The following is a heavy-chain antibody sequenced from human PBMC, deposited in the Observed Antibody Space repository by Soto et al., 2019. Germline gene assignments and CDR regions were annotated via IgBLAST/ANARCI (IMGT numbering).Heavy chain of an antibody. CDR1: GFTFSSYG. Sequence: GGSLRLSCAASGFTFSSYGMLWFRQAPGQGLEWVAVIWSDSNNRYYADSVKGRFTISRNNSKNTLYLQMNSLRVEDAAVYYCARDKGARYMDVWGQGTTVTVSS. CDR3: ARDKGARYMDV. J-gene: IGHJ6*02. V-gene: IGHV3-33*01. CDR2: IWSDSNNR. D-gene: IGHD1-26*01.